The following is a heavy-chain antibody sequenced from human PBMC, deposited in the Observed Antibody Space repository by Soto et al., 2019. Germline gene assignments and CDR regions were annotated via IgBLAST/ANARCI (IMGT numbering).Heavy chain of an antibody. Sequence: GASVKVSCKASGYTFTSYGISWVRQAPGQGLEWMGWISAYNGNTNYAQKLQGRVTMTTDTSTSTAYMELRSLRSDDTAVYYCARDSSSWYKMSPFHYWDQGTLVTVSS. CDR2: ISAYNGNT. D-gene: IGHD6-13*01. V-gene: IGHV1-18*04. CDR3: ARDSSSWYKMSPFHY. J-gene: IGHJ4*02. CDR1: GYTFTSYG.